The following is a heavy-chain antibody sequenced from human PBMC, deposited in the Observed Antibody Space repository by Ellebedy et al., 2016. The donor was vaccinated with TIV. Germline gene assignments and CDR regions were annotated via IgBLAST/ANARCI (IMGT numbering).Heavy chain of an antibody. CDR3: AREVGGGQGDMDV. D-gene: IGHD1-26*01. CDR1: GFTFTNYH. V-gene: IGHV3-33*01. Sequence: PGGSLRLSCAASGFTFTNYHMHWVRQAPGKGLEWVALIWSDGSLEYYADSVKGQFTLSRDSSENTVYLHMNSLRADDTAVYYCAREVGGGQGDMDVWGQGTTVTVSS. CDR2: IWSDGSLE. J-gene: IGHJ6*02.